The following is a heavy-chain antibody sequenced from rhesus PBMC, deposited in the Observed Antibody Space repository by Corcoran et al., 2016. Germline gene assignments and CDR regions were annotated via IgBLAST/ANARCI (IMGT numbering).Heavy chain of an antibody. V-gene: IGHV1-1*01. CDR3: TRSGSWSDSGLDS. Sequence: QVPLVPSGAEIKQPGASVTLSCKASGYTFPPSYLPCVRLAPGPGLEWIGLITHYNGNKGYAQNVQGRVTRTTDTSTSTVYMELNSLRSDDTAVYYCTRSGSWSDSGLDSWGQGVVVTVSS. CDR1: GYTFPPSY. D-gene: IGHD3-22*01. J-gene: IGHJ6*01. CDR2: ITHYNGNK.